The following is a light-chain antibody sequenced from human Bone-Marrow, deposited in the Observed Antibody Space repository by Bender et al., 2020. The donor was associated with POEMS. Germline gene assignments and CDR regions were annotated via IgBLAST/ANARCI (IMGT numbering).Light chain of an antibody. V-gene: IGLV2-11*01. CDR1: SNDVGGYNS. CDR3: CSYGGVGV. CDR2: DVT. J-gene: IGLJ1*01. Sequence: QSALTQPRSVSGSPGQSVTISCTGTSNDVGGYNSVSWYQHYPGKAPKLIIYDVTQRPSGVPDRFSGSKSGTSASLAISDIQSEDEGDYYCCSYGGVGVFGSGTTVTVL.